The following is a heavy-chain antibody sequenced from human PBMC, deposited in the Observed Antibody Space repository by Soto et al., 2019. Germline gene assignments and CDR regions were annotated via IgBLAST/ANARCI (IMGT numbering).Heavy chain of an antibody. CDR1: GDSVRRSGYS. CDR2: IFHTGST. Sequence: QLQLQESGSGLVKPSQTLSLTCAVSGDSVRRSGYSWSWIRQPPGKGLEWIGYIFHTGSTYYNLSLRGRATISVDRSKNPFSLKLSSVTAADTAVYYCASHYGDYEYYEYWGQGTQVTVSS. J-gene: IGHJ4*02. D-gene: IGHD4-17*01. V-gene: IGHV4-30-2*01. CDR3: ASHYGDYEYYEY.